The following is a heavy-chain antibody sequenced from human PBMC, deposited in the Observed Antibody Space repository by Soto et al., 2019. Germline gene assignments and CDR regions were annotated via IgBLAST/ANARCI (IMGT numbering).Heavy chain of an antibody. CDR1: GGTFSSYA. D-gene: IGHD4-17*01. CDR2: IIPIFGTA. Sequence: SVKVSCKASGGTFSSYAISWVRQAPGQGLEWMGGIIPIFGTANYAQKFQGRVTITADESTSTAYMELSSLRSEDTAVYYCAREGGTTTGMDVWGQGTTVTVSS. CDR3: AREGGTTTGMDV. J-gene: IGHJ6*02. V-gene: IGHV1-69*13.